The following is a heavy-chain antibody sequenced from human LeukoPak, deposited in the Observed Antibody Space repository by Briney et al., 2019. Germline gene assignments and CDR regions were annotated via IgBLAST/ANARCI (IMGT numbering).Heavy chain of an antibody. V-gene: IGHV3-11*04. J-gene: IGHJ4*02. CDR2: ISSSGSTM. Sequence: GGSLRLSCAASGFTFSDYYMSWIRQAPGKGLEWVSYISSSGSTMYYADSVKGRFTISRDNAKNSLYLQMNSLRAENTAVYYCARANGYDILTGYSNYFDYWGQGTLVTVSS. D-gene: IGHD3-9*01. CDR1: GFTFSDYY. CDR3: ARANGYDILTGYSNYFDY.